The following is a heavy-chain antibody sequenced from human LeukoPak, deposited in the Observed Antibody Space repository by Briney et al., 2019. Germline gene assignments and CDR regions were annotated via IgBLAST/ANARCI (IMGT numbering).Heavy chain of an antibody. J-gene: IGHJ3*02. V-gene: IGHV3-23*01. Sequence: GALRLSCAAPGFTFSRYAMSWVRPAPGEGVEWVSAICGCGGSTYYPDSVKSRFTISRDNSKKTLYLQMNSLRAEDTAVYYCAKDLNSTYNYDSSGYEDAFDIWGQGTMVTVSS. CDR3: AKDLNSTYNYDSSGYEDAFDI. CDR1: GFTFSRYA. D-gene: IGHD3-22*01. CDR2: ICGCGGST.